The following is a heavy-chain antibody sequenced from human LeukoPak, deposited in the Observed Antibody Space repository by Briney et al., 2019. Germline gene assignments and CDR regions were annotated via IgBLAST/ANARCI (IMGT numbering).Heavy chain of an antibody. Sequence: ASVKVSCKASGYTFTSYAMHWVRQAPGQRLEWMGWINAGNGNTKYSQEFQGRVTITRDTSASTAYMELSSLRSEDMAVYYCARDGDYDSSGYFDYWGQGTLVTVSS. J-gene: IGHJ4*02. V-gene: IGHV1-3*03. CDR2: INAGNGNT. CDR1: GYTFTSYA. D-gene: IGHD3-22*01. CDR3: ARDGDYDSSGYFDY.